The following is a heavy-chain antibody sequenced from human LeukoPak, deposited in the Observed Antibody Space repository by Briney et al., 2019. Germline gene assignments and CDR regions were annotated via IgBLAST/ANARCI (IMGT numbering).Heavy chain of an antibody. CDR3: VRVLGSPGGY. J-gene: IGHJ4*02. CDR1: GFTFSSHA. D-gene: IGHD1-26*01. V-gene: IGHV3-64*01. Sequence: GGSLRLSCVASGFTFSSHAMHWVRQAPGKGLEYVSAITSDGGNTNYANSVKGRFIISRDNAKNTLYLQMNSLRAEDTAVHYCVRVLGSPGGYWGQGTLVTVSS. CDR2: ITSDGGNT.